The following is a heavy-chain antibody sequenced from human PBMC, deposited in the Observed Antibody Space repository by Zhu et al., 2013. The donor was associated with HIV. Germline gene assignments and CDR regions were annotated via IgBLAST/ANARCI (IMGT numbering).Heavy chain of an antibody. CDR2: ISWDGGST. CDR1: GFTFEHYA. D-gene: IGHD1-26*01. J-gene: IGHJ4*02. Sequence: EVQLEESGGAVVQPGGSLRLSCAASGFTFEHYAMHWVRQAPGKGLEWVSLISWDGGSTDYADSVQGRFTISRDNTKNSLYLQMNSLRAEDTAFYYCAKDRTSGGYNFDYWGQGTLVTVSS. CDR3: AKDRTSGGYNFDY. V-gene: IGHV3-43D*03.